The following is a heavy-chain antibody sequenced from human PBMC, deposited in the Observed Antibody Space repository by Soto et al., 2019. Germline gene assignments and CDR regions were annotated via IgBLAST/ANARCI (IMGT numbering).Heavy chain of an antibody. D-gene: IGHD2-15*01. CDR3: GKDVSSGGADAFDN. V-gene: IGHV3-23*01. CDR1: GFTFSSYA. CDR2: ISGSGGST. Sequence: GGSLRLSCAASGFTFSSYAMSWVRQAPGKGLEWVSAISGSGGSTYYADSVKGRFTVSRDKSKITLYLQMNSVRAEDMDVYDCGKDVSSGGADAFDNWGQGTMVTVSS. J-gene: IGHJ3*02.